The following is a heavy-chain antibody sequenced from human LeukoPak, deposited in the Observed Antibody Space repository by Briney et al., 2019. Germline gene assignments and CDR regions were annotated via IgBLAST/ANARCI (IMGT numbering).Heavy chain of an antibody. Sequence: GGSLRLSCEASGFAFRSFAMNWVRQAPGKGLEWVSAISASGDYTFSSDSVKGWFIISRDNSRSILYLQMDNLRADDTAVYYCAKDRGDTAARRRFDPWGQGTLVIVSS. J-gene: IGHJ5*02. CDR2: ISASGDYT. CDR1: GFAFRSFA. D-gene: IGHD4-17*01. V-gene: IGHV3-23*01. CDR3: AKDRGDTAARRRFDP.